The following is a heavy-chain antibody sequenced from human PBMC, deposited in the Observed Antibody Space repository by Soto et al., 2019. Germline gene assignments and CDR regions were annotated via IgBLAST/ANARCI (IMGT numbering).Heavy chain of an antibody. J-gene: IGHJ6*02. CDR1: GGTFSSYA. Sequence: QVQLVQSGAEVKKPGSSVKVSCKASGGTFSSYAISWVRQAPGQGLEWMGGIIPIFGTANYAQKFQGRVTITADESTSTAYMELSSLRSEDTAVYYCARARREEKWELPRPTYYYGMDVWGQGTTVTVSS. CDR3: ARARREEKWELPRPTYYYGMDV. V-gene: IGHV1-69*01. CDR2: IIPIFGTA. D-gene: IGHD1-26*01.